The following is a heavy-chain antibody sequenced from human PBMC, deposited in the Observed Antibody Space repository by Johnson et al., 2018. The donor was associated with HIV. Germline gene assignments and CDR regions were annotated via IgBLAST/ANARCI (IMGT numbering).Heavy chain of an antibody. CDR1: GFTFSSYA. D-gene: IGHD6-13*01. CDR3: ARDGESQQLPLGDAYDV. V-gene: IGHV3-64*01. J-gene: IGHJ3*01. CDR2: ISSNGGST. Sequence: EVQLVESGGGVVQPGGSLRLSCAASGFTFSSYAMHWVRQAPGKGLEYVSAISSNGGSTYYANSVKGRFTISRDNSKNTLYLQMNSLRAEDTAMYYCARDGESQQLPLGDAYDVWGQGTMVIVSS.